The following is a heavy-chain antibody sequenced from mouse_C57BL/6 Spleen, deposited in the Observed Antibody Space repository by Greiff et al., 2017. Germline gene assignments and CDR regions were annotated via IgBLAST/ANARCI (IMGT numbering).Heavy chain of an antibody. V-gene: IGHV1-72*01. CDR2: IDPNSGGT. D-gene: IGHD3-2*02. J-gene: IGHJ2*01. CDR1: GYTFTSYW. Sequence: QVQLQQPGAELVKPGASVKLSCKASGYTFTSYWMHWVKQRPGRGLEWIGRIDPNSGGTKYNEKFKSKATLTVGKPSSTAYMQLSSLTSEDSAVYYCARERGSSGYGDYFDYWGQGTTLTVSS. CDR3: ARERGSSGYGDYFDY.